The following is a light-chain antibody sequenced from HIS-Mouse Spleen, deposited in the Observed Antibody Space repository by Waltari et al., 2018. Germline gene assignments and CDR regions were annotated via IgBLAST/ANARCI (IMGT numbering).Light chain of an antibody. Sequence: EIVLTQSPGTLSLSPGERATLSCRASQSVSSSYLAWYQQKPGQAPRLLTYGASSRATGIPDRFSGSGSVTDFTLTISRLEPEDFAVYYCQQYGSSPRTFGQGTKLEIK. J-gene: IGKJ2*01. CDR3: QQYGSSPRT. CDR2: GAS. CDR1: QSVSSSY. V-gene: IGKV3-20*01.